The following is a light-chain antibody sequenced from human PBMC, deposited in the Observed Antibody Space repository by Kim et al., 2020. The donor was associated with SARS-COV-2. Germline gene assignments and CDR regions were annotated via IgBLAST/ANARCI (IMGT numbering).Light chain of an antibody. CDR3: QSCDSSTVV. Sequence: KTVPLSATRSGGSFASNVVHWYQQRPGSAPATVIYEDNQRPSGVPDRFSGSIDSSSNSASLTISGLKTEDEADYYCQSCDSSTVVFGGGTQLTVL. CDR1: GGSFASNV. CDR2: EDN. V-gene: IGLV6-57*03. J-gene: IGLJ2*01.